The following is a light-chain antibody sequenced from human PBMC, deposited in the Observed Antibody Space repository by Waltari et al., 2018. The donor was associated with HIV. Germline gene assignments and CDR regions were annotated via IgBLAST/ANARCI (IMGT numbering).Light chain of an antibody. CDR1: QGIRNY. Sequence: DIQMTQSPSSLSASVGDRVTITCRASQGIRNYLACYQQKPEKIPKLLIYAASTLQSGVPSRFSGSGSGTNFTLTISSLQPEDVATYYCQKSNSAPWTFGQGTKVEIK. V-gene: IGKV1-27*01. CDR2: AAS. CDR3: QKSNSAPWT. J-gene: IGKJ1*01.